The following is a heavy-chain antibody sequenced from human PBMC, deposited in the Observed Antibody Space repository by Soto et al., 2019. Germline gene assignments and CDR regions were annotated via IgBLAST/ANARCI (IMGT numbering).Heavy chain of an antibody. D-gene: IGHD1-7*01. V-gene: IGHV1-69*13. CDR2: IIPIFGTA. CDR3: ARALINGTPGYYGMDV. Sequence: SVKVSCKASGGTFSSYAISWVRQAPGQGLEWMGGIIPIFGTANYAQKFQGRVTITADESTSTAYMELSSLRSEDTAVYYCARALINGTPGYYGMDVWGQGTTVTVSS. J-gene: IGHJ6*02. CDR1: GGTFSSYA.